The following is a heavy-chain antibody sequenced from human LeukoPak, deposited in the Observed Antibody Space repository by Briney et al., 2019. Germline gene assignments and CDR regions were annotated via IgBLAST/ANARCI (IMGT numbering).Heavy chain of an antibody. CDR1: GFTFDDYA. D-gene: IGHD3-22*01. J-gene: IGHJ4*02. CDR2: ISWNSGSI. Sequence: GRSLRLSCAASGFTFDDYAMHWVRQAPGKGPEWVSGISWNSGSIGYADSVKGRFTISRDNAKNSLYLQMNSLRAEDMALYYCAKGGDDSSGYSYYFDYWGQGTLVTVSS. CDR3: AKGGDDSSGYSYYFDY. V-gene: IGHV3-9*03.